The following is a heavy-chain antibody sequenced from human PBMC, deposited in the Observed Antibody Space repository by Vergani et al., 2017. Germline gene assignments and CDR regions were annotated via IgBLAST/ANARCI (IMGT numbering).Heavy chain of an antibody. Sequence: VQILQSGGGVVQPGGSLRLSCEGSGFSFSGYWMHWVRQSPEKGLVWVSRIKSDGSITNYADSVKGRFTISRDNAKNSLYLQMNSLRAEDTAVYYCARDAYYYDSSGKNNFDYWGQGTLVTVSS. V-gene: IGHV3-74*01. D-gene: IGHD3-22*01. CDR2: IKSDGSIT. CDR3: ARDAYYYDSSGKNNFDY. J-gene: IGHJ4*02. CDR1: GFSFSGYW.